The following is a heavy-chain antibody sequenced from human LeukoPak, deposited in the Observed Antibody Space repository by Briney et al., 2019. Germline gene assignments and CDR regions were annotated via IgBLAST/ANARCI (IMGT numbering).Heavy chain of an antibody. D-gene: IGHD4-17*01. Sequence: PGGSLRLSCAASGFTFSSYSMNWVRQAPGKGXXXXSSISSSSSYIYYADSVKGRFTISRDNAKNSLYLQMNSLRAEDTAVYYCARGGRDYGFLFVYWGQGTLVTVSS. V-gene: IGHV3-21*01. CDR3: ARGGRDYGFLFVY. J-gene: IGHJ4*02. CDR1: GFTFSSYS. CDR2: ISSSSSYI.